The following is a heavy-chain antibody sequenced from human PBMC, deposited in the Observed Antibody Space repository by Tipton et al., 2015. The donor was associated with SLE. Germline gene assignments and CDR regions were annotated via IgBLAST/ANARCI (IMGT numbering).Heavy chain of an antibody. V-gene: IGHV4-30-4*01. CDR1: GGSISSGDYY. Sequence: TLSLTCTVSGGSISSGDYYWSWIRQPPGKGLEWIGYIYDSGSTYYNPSLKTPVTISVDTSKNQFSLKVSSVTAADTAVYYCARDHGGSYYGWFDPWGQGTLVTVSS. D-gene: IGHD1-26*01. CDR3: ARDHGGSYYGWFDP. J-gene: IGHJ5*02. CDR2: IYDSGST.